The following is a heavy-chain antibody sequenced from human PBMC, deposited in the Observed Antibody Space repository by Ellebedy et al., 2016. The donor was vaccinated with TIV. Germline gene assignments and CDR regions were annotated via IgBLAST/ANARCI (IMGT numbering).Heavy chain of an antibody. D-gene: IGHD6-13*01. CDR1: GFTFDAYG. CDR2: INWNGGST. V-gene: IGHV3-20*04. Sequence: GESLKISCAASGFTFDAYGMSWVRQAPGKGLEWVSGINWNGGSTGYADSVKGRFTISRDNAKNSLYLQMNSLRAEDTALYYCARDLVRAAAGTGYWGQGTLVTVSS. CDR3: ARDLVRAAAGTGY. J-gene: IGHJ4*02.